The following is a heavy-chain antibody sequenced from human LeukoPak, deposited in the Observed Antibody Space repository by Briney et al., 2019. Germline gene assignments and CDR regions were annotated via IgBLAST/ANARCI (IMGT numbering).Heavy chain of an antibody. CDR2: ISKSGNNT. CDR1: GFTFSSYA. CDR3: AAAVTTGRAEHY. Sequence: GGSLRLSCAASGFTFSSYAMTWVRQAPGKGLEWVSGISKSGNNTYYVDSVAGRLTITRDNSKNTLYLQMNSLRADDTAVYYCAAAVTTGRAEHYWGQGTLVTVSS. V-gene: IGHV3-23*05. J-gene: IGHJ4*02. D-gene: IGHD4-17*01.